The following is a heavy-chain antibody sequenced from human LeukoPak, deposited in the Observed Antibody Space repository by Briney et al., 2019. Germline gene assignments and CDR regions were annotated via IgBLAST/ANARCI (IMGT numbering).Heavy chain of an antibody. J-gene: IGHJ4*02. V-gene: IGHV4-59*08. CDR2: IYYSGST. CDR1: GGSISSYY. Sequence: PSGTLSLTCTVSGGSISSYYWSWIRQPPGKGLEWIGYIYYSGSTNYNPSLKSRVTISVDTSKNQFSLKLSSVTAADTAVYYCARQGTVVTPFGYWGQGTLVTVSS. D-gene: IGHD4-23*01. CDR3: ARQGTVVTPFGY.